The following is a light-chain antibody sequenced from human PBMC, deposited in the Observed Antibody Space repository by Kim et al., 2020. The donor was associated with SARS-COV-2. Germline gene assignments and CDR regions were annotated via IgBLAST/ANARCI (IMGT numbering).Light chain of an antibody. Sequence: DIQMTQSPSSVSASVGDRVTITCRASQGINSYLAWYQQRPGKAPNLLIYSAFTLHSGVPSRFSGSGSGTDFTLTITSLQPEDFATYHCQQHHSFPLTFGRGTKVDIK. J-gene: IGKJ4*01. CDR1: QGINSY. CDR2: SAF. CDR3: QQHHSFPLT. V-gene: IGKV1-9*01.